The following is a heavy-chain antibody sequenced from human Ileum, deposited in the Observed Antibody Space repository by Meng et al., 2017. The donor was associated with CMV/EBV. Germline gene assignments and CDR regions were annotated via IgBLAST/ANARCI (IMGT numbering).Heavy chain of an antibody. CDR1: GFPFTSFA. Sequence: GGSLRLSCTISGFPFTSFAMTWIRQAPGKGLEWVSTISISGDTTYHADSVKGRFTASRDNSKNALFLQMDSLRVDDTATYYCAKASSGWTSGDYFDHWGQGTKVTVSS. CDR3: AKASSGWTSGDYFDH. J-gene: IGHJ4*02. D-gene: IGHD6-19*01. V-gene: IGHV3-23*01. CDR2: ISISGDTT.